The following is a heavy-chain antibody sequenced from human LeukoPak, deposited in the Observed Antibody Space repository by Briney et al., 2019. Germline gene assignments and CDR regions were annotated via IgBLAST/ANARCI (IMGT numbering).Heavy chain of an antibody. CDR2: ISGSGGST. J-gene: IGHJ4*02. V-gene: IGHV3-23*01. Sequence: GGSLRLSCAASGFTFSSYAMSWVRQAPGKGLEWVSAISGSGGSTYYADSVKGRFTISRDNSKNTLYLQMNSLRAEDTAVYYCAKDQGSCDYVWGSYRYSLGSDYWGQGTLVTVSS. CDR1: GFTFSSYA. D-gene: IGHD3-16*02. CDR3: AKDQGSCDYVWGSYRYSLGSDY.